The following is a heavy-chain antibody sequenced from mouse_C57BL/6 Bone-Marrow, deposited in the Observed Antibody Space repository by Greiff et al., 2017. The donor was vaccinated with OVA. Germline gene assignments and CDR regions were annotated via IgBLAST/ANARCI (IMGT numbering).Heavy chain of an antibody. Sequence: VQLQQSGADLARPGASVKMSCKASGYTFTSYTMHWVKQRPGQGLEWIGYINPSSGYTKYNQKFKDKATLTADKSSSTAYMQLSSLTSEDSAVYYCARPITTVVAPGFAYWGQGTLVTVSA. J-gene: IGHJ3*01. D-gene: IGHD1-1*01. V-gene: IGHV1-4*01. CDR3: ARPITTVVAPGFAY. CDR1: GYTFTSYT. CDR2: INPSSGYT.